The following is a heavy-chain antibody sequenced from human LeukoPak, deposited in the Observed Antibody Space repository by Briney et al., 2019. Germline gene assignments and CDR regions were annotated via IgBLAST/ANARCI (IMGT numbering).Heavy chain of an antibody. J-gene: IGHJ3*02. D-gene: IGHD3-10*01. CDR2: ISSSSSYI. V-gene: IGHV3-21*04. CDR1: GFTFTSYS. Sequence: GGSLRLSCAASGFTFTSYSMNWVRQAPGKGLEWVSSISSSSSYIYYADSVKGRFTISRDNAKNSLYLQMNSLRAEDTALYYCARSDGYGLVDIWGQGTMVTVSS. CDR3: ARSDGYGLVDI.